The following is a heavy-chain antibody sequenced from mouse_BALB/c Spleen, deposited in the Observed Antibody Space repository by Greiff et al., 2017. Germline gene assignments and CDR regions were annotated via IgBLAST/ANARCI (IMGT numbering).Heavy chain of an antibody. J-gene: IGHJ1*01. CDR1: GYAFSSYW. Sequence: VQLVESGAELVRPGSSVKISCKASGYAFSSYWMNWVKQRPGQGLEWIGQIYPGDGDTNYNGKFKGKATLTADKSSSTAYMQLSSLTSEDSAVYFCARDYGSSYWYFDVWGAGTTVTVSS. CDR3: ARDYGSSYWYFDV. V-gene: IGHV1-80*01. D-gene: IGHD1-1*01. CDR2: IYPGDGDT.